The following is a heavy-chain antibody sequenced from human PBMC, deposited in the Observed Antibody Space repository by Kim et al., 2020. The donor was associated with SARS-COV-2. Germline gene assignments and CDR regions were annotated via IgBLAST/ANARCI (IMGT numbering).Heavy chain of an antibody. Sequence: TPSLKSRVTISVDTSKNQFSLKLSSVTAADTAVYYCARVLAAAGGNWFDPWGQGTLVTVSS. D-gene: IGHD6-13*01. V-gene: IGHV4-59*01. J-gene: IGHJ5*02. CDR3: ARVLAAAGGNWFDP.